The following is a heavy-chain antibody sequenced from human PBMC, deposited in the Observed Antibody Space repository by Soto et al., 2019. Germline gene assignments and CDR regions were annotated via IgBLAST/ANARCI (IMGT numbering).Heavy chain of an antibody. CDR2: ISYDGSNK. D-gene: IGHD4-4*01. CDR1: GFTFSSYA. J-gene: IGHJ2*01. CDR3: ARPLWSDDYNWGYFDL. Sequence: QVQLVESGGGVVQPGRSLRLSCAASGFTFSSYAMHWVRQAPGKGLEWVAVISYDGSNKYYADSVKGRFTIPRDNSKNXLHLQMNSLRAEDTAVYYCARPLWSDDYNWGYFDLWGRGTLVTVSS. V-gene: IGHV3-30-3*01.